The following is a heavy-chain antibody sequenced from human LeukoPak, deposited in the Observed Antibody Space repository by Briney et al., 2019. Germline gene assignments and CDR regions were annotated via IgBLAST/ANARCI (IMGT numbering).Heavy chain of an antibody. V-gene: IGHV3-21*01. J-gene: IGHJ4*02. CDR3: ARDLSATARAYDY. CDR1: GFIPSDYN. D-gene: IGHD1-1*01. CDR2: ISISGTYI. Sequence: GGSLRLSCAASGFIPSDYNMNWVRQAPGKGLEWVSFISISGTYITYADSVKGRFTISRDNAKNSLYLQMNSLRAEDTAVYSCARDLSATARAYDYWGQGTLVTVSS.